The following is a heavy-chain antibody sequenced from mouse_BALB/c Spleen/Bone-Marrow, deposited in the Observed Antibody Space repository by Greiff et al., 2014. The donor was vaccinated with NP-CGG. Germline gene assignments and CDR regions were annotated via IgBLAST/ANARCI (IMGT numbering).Heavy chain of an antibody. J-gene: IGHJ4*01. CDR3: ARSLGRYDMDY. D-gene: IGHD6-2*01. V-gene: IGHV1S56*01. CDR1: GYTFTSYC. Sequence: QVQLQQSGPELVKPGASVRISCKPSGYTFTSYCIHWVKQRPGQGPEWIGWIYPGNVNTKYNEKFKGKATLTADKSSSTAYMQLSSLTSEDSAVYFCARSLGRYDMDYWGQGTSVTVSS. CDR2: IYPGNVNT.